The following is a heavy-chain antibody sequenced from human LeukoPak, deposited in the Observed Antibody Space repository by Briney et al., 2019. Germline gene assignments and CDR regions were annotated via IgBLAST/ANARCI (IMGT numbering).Heavy chain of an antibody. D-gene: IGHD3-22*01. V-gene: IGHV4-59*01. Sequence: SETRSLTCTVSGGSISSYYWSWIRQPPGKGLEWIGYIYYSGSTNYNPSLKSRVTISVDTSKNQFSLKLSSVTAADTAVYYCARAQTYYYDSSGYYAWFDPWGQGTLVTVSS. CDR2: IYYSGST. CDR1: GGSISSYY. J-gene: IGHJ5*02. CDR3: ARAQTYYYDSSGYYAWFDP.